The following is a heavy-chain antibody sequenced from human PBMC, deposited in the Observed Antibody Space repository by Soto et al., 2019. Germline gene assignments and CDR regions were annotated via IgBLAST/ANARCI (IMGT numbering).Heavy chain of an antibody. Sequence: SVKVSCKASGGTFSSYAISWVRQAPGQGLEWMGGIIPIFGTANYAQKFQGRVTITADESTSTAYMELSSLRSEDTAVYYCARDSCSSTSCFFGYYYYGMDVWGQGTAVTVSS. CDR2: IIPIFGTA. J-gene: IGHJ6*02. V-gene: IGHV1-69*13. CDR1: GGTFSSYA. CDR3: ARDSCSSTSCFFGYYYYGMDV. D-gene: IGHD2-2*01.